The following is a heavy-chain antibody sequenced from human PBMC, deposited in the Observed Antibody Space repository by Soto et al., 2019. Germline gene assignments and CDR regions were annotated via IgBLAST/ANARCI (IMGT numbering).Heavy chain of an antibody. CDR1: GYTFTSYD. Sequence: QVQLVQSGAEVKKPGASVKVSCKASGYTFTSYDINWVRQATGQGLEWMGWMNPNSGNTGYPQKFQGRVTMTRNTSISTAYMELSSLRSEDTAVYYCARLAKPHGSGRGRWFDPWGQGTLVTVSS. D-gene: IGHD6-19*01. CDR3: ARLAKPHGSGRGRWFDP. J-gene: IGHJ5*02. V-gene: IGHV1-8*01. CDR2: MNPNSGNT.